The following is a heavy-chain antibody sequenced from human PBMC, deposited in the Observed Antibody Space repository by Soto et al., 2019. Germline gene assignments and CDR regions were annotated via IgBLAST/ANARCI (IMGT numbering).Heavy chain of an antibody. Sequence: EVQLVESGGGLIQPGGSLRLSCAASGFTVSSTYMSWVRQAPGKGLEWVSVIYSGGSTYYADSVKGRFTISRDNSKNTLYLPMNSLRAEDTAVYYCARRRGSPNWFDPWGQGTLVTVSS. J-gene: IGHJ5*02. CDR2: IYSGGST. CDR3: ARRRGSPNWFDP. CDR1: GFTVSSTY. D-gene: IGHD5-12*01. V-gene: IGHV3-53*01.